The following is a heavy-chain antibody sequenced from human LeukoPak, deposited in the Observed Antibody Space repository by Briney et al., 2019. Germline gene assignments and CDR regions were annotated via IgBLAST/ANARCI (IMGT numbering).Heavy chain of an antibody. Sequence: GGSLRLSCAASGFTFSTYAMNWVRQAPGKGLEWVAVISDDGRHNYYADSVKGRFTISRDNSKSTLYLQMNSLRDDDSAAYFCAKDLTTNSGRHEYWGQGTLVTVSS. J-gene: IGHJ4*02. D-gene: IGHD6-25*01. CDR2: ISDDGRHN. CDR3: AKDLTTNSGRHEY. CDR1: GFTFSTYA. V-gene: IGHV3-30*04.